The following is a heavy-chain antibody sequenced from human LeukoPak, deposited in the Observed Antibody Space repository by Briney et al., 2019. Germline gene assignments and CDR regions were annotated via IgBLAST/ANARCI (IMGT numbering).Heavy chain of an antibody. D-gene: IGHD3-22*01. CDR2: ISGSGGST. CDR1: GFTFSSYA. Sequence: GGSLRLSCAASGFTFSSYAMSWVRQAPGKGLEWVSAISGSGGSTYYADSVKGRFTISRDNSKNTLYLQMNSLRAEDTAVYYCAKDSPYYYHSSGYSDYWGQGTLVTVSS. J-gene: IGHJ4*02. V-gene: IGHV3-23*01. CDR3: AKDSPYYYHSSGYSDY.